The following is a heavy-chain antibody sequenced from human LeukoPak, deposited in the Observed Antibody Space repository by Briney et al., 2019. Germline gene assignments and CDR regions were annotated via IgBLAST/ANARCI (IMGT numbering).Heavy chain of an antibody. CDR2: IYPSGTT. D-gene: IGHD3-9*01. CDR3: AITILTGYYSCYDYYAMDV. V-gene: IGHV4-4*07. Sequence: SDTLSLPCSVSGRSISCYLWLWIRQPAGKALECIGRIYPSGTTIHNPSLKSRVTMSVDTSKNQFSLKLSSVAAADTAVYYCAITILTGYYSCYDYYAMDVWGQGTTVTVSS. CDR1: GRSISCYL. J-gene: IGHJ6*02.